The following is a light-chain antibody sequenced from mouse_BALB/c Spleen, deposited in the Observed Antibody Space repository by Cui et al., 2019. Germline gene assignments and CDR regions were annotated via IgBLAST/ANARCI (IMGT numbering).Light chain of an antibody. CDR3: QQSNSWPFT. CDR1: QSIGTS. V-gene: IGKV5-48*01. J-gene: IGKJ4*01. CDR2: YAS. Sequence: ILLTQSPANLSESPGERVSFSCRASQSIGTSIHWYQQRTNGSPRLLIKYASESISGIPSRFSGSGSGTDFTLSINSVESEDIADYYCQQSNSWPFTFGSGTKLEIK.